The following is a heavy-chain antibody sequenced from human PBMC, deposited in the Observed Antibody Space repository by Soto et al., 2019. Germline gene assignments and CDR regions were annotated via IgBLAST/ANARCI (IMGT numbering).Heavy chain of an antibody. CDR2: INHSGST. V-gene: IGHV4-34*01. Sequence: QVQLQQWGAGLLKPSETLSLTCAVYGGSFSGYYWSWIRQPPGKGLEWIGEINHSGSTNYNPSLKRRVTISVDTSKNQFSLKLSSVTAADTAVYYCARGVRYCSSTSCYAEAMDVWGKGTTVTVSS. CDR1: GGSFSGYY. J-gene: IGHJ6*03. CDR3: ARGVRYCSSTSCYAEAMDV. D-gene: IGHD2-2*01.